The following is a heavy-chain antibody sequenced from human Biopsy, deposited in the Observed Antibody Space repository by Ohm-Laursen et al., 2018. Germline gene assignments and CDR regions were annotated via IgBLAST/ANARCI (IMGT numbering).Heavy chain of an antibody. CDR3: AKGGYCTTSSCYMDLDH. J-gene: IGHJ4*02. D-gene: IGHD2-2*02. CDR1: GFTVYNNY. Sequence: SLRLSCSASGFTVYNNYMTWVRQAPGKGLEWVSTISGSGGNTYYADSVRGRFTVSRDGSKSTLYLQMSSLSAEDTAFYYCAKGGYCTTSSCYMDLDHWGQGTLVTVSS. CDR2: ISGSGGNT. V-gene: IGHV3-23*01.